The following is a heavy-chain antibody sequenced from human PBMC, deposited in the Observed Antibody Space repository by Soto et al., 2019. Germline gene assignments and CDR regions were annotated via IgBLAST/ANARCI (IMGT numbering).Heavy chain of an antibody. CDR3: AKGGWFGELFIDY. Sequence: PVGSLRLSCAAAGFTFSSYAMSWVRQAPGKGLEWVSAISCSGGSTYYADSVKGRFTISRENSKNTLYLQMNSLRPEDTDVYYCAKGGWFGELFIDYCGQRTLVTVSS. D-gene: IGHD3-10*01. CDR1: GFTFSSYA. J-gene: IGHJ4*02. CDR2: ISCSGGST. V-gene: IGHV3-23*01.